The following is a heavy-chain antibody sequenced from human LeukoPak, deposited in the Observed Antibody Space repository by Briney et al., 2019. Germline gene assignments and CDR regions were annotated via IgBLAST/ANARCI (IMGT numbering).Heavy chain of an antibody. Sequence: GSLRLSCAASGFTSTSYWMTWVRQAPGKGLHWVTNINHDGTDKNYADSVKGRFTISRDNAKRSVFLQMNSLRAEDTGLYYCAREDWGPRFDPRGQGTLVTVSS. CDR2: INHDGTDK. CDR1: GFTSTSYW. CDR3: AREDWGPRFDP. D-gene: IGHD7-27*01. V-gene: IGHV3-7*05. J-gene: IGHJ5*02.